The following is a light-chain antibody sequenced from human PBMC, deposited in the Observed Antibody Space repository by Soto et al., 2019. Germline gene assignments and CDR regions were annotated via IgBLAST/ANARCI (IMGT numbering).Light chain of an antibody. J-gene: IGLJ1*01. CDR3: SSYTGSTSLVYV. V-gene: IGLV2-14*03. CDR1: SRDVGRYNF. CDR2: DVA. Sequence: QSALAQPASVSGSPGQSISISCAGTSRDVGRYNFVSWYQQRPGKAPKLIIYDVANRPSGVSTRFSGSKSGNTASLTISGLQAEDEADYYCSSYTGSTSLVYVFGTGTKLTVL.